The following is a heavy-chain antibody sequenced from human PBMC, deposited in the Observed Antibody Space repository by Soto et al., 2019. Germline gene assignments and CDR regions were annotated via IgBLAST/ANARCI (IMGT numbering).Heavy chain of an antibody. Sequence: GASVKVSCKASGYTFTSYAMHWVRQAPGQRLEWMGWINAGNGNTKYSQNFQGRVTITRDTSASTAYMELSSLRSEDTAVYYCARDRIEQLVDYYYYYYMDVWGKGTTVTVSS. CDR2: INAGNGNT. V-gene: IGHV1-3*01. CDR3: ARDRIEQLVDYYYYYYMDV. D-gene: IGHD6-6*01. J-gene: IGHJ6*03. CDR1: GYTFTSYA.